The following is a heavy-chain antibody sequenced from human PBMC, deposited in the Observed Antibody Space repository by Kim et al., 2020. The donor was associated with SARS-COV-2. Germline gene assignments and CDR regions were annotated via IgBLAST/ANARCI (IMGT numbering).Heavy chain of an antibody. Sequence: SNKYYADSVKGRLTLARANSKSTLYLQMNSLRAEDTAVYYCARGQQLGGYWGQGTLVTVSS. CDR2: SNK. CDR3: ARGQQLGGY. J-gene: IGHJ4*02. V-gene: IGHV3-33*01. D-gene: IGHD6-13*01.